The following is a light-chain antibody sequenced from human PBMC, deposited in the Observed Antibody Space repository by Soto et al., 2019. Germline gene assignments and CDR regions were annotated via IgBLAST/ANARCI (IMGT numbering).Light chain of an antibody. CDR2: VAS. Sequence: EIVMTQSPATLSVSPGERATLSCMASQSVSSNLAWYQQKPGQAPRPLIYVASTRATGIPARFSGSGSGTAFTLTISSLQSEDVAVYYGQQYNNWWTFGQGTKVEIK. J-gene: IGKJ1*01. V-gene: IGKV3-15*01. CDR1: QSVSSN. CDR3: QQYNNWWT.